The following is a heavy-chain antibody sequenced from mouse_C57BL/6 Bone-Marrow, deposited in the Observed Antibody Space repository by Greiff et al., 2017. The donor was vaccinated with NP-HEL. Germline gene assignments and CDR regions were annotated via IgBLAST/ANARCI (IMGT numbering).Heavy chain of an antibody. CDR2: INPSSGYT. J-gene: IGHJ1*03. D-gene: IGHD1-1*01. CDR1: GYTFTSYT. Sequence: QVQLQQSGAELARPGASVKMSCKASGYTFTSYTMHWVKQRPGQGLEWIGYINPSSGYTKYNQKFKDKATLTADKSSSTAYMQLSSRPSEDSAVYYCARAGAYYGSRRDWYFDVWGTGTTVTVSS. CDR3: ARAGAYYGSRRDWYFDV. V-gene: IGHV1-4*01.